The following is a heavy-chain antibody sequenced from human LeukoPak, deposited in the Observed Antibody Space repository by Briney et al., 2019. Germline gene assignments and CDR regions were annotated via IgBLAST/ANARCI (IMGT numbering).Heavy chain of an antibody. CDR3: ARSSGYDYFDY. V-gene: IGHV3-30-3*01. CDR2: ISYDGSNK. J-gene: IGHJ4*02. Sequence: PGGSLRLSCAASGFTFSSYAMHWVRQAPGKGLEWVAVISYDGSNKHYADSVKGRFTISRDNSKNTLYLQMNSLRAEDTAVYYCARSSGYDYFDYWGQGTLVTVSS. CDR1: GFTFSSYA. D-gene: IGHD5-12*01.